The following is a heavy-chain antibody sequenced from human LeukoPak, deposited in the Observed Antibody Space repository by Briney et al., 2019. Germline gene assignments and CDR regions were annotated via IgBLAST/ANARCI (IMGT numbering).Heavy chain of an antibody. CDR1: GASMNTTNFY. V-gene: IGHV4-39*01. Sequence: PSETLSLTCTVSGASMNTTNFYWGWMRQPPGKGLESIGSISYAGTTYSNPSLNSRVTISVDTSKNQFSLKLTSVTAADTAVYYCGRQGTMTRGGYWLDPWGQGTLVIVSS. J-gene: IGHJ5*02. CDR2: ISYAGTT. D-gene: IGHD3-10*01. CDR3: GRQGTMTRGGYWLDP.